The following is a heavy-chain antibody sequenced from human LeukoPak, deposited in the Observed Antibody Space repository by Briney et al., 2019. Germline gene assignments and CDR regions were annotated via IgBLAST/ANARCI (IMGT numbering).Heavy chain of an antibody. J-gene: IGHJ4*02. Sequence: GGSLRLSCAASGFTFSSSAMSWVRQAPGKGLEWVSAISGSGGSTCYADSVKGRFTISSDNSKNTLYLQMKSLRAEDTAVYYCAKEDQKGGYDFWSGYFYWGQGTLVTVSS. CDR3: AKEDQKGGYDFWSGYFY. V-gene: IGHV3-23*01. CDR2: ISGSGGST. CDR1: GFTFSSSA. D-gene: IGHD3-3*01.